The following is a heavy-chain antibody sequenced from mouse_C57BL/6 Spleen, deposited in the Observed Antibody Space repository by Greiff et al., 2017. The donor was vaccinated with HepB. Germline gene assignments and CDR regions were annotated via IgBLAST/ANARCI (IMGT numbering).Heavy chain of an antibody. CDR3: AKGIYYGNYGFAY. Sequence: QVQLQQPGAELVRPGSSVKLSCKASGYTFTSYWMHWVKQRPIQGLEWIGNIDPSDSETHYNQKFKDKATLTVDKSSSTAYMQLSSLTSEDSAVYYCAKGIYYGNYGFAYWGLGTLVTVSA. CDR2: IDPSDSET. J-gene: IGHJ3*01. D-gene: IGHD2-1*01. V-gene: IGHV1-52*01. CDR1: GYTFTSYW.